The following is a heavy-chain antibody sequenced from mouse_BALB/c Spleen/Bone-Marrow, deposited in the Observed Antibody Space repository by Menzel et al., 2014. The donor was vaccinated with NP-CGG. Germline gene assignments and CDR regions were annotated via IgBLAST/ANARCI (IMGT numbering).Heavy chain of an antibody. CDR1: GFTFNIYA. J-gene: IGHJ2*01. D-gene: IGHD2-14*01. Sequence: EVKLVESGGGLVQPKGSLKLSCAASGFTFNIYAMNWVRQAPGKGLEWVARIRSKSKNYETYYADSVKDRFIISRDDSQTMFYLQMNNLKTEDTAIYYCVRGDCRYLYFDYWGQGTTLTVSS. V-gene: IGHV10-1*02. CDR2: IRSKSKNYET. CDR3: VRGDCRYLYFDY.